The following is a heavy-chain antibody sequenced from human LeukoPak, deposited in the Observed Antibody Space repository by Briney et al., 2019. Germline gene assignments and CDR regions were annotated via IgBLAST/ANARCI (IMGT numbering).Heavy chain of an antibody. CDR2: IIPILGIA. CDR3: AADWRDSSAEYFQH. D-gene: IGHD2-21*02. CDR1: GGTFSSYA. V-gene: IGHV1-69*04. Sequence: ASVKVSCKASGGTFSSYAISWVRQAPGQGLEWMGRIIPILGIANYAQKFQGRVTITADKSTSTAYMELSSLRSEDTAVYYCAADWRDSSAEYFQHWGQGTLVTVSS. J-gene: IGHJ1*01.